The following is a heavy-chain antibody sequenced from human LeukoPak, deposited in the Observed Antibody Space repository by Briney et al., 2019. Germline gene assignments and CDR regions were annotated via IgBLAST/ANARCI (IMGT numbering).Heavy chain of an antibody. V-gene: IGHV3-21*01. Sequence: GGSLRLSCAASGFTFSRYSMNWVRQAPGKGLEWVSSISSSSDYIYYADSVRGRFTISRDNAENSLYLQMNSLRAEDTAVYYCARSGSSWPRQANWFDPWGQRTLVTVSS. D-gene: IGHD6-13*01. J-gene: IGHJ5*02. CDR3: ARSGSSWPRQANWFDP. CDR2: ISSSSDYI. CDR1: GFTFSRYS.